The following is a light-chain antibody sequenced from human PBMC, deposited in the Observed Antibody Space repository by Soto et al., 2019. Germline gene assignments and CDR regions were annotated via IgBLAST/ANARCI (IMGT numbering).Light chain of an antibody. CDR1: SSDVGAYKF. CDR3: CSYAGRYTWV. CDR2: DVN. V-gene: IGLV2-11*01. Sequence: QSVLTQPRSVSGSPGQSVTISCTGTSSDVGAYKFVSWFQQYSGKAPKLILSDVNKRPSGVPDRYSGSKSGNTASLTISGLQADDEADYYCCSYAGRYTWVFGGGTKLTVL. J-gene: IGLJ3*02.